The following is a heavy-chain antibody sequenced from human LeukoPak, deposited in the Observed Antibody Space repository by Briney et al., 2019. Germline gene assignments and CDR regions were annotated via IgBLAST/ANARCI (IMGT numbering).Heavy chain of an antibody. V-gene: IGHV3-7*01. Sequence: PGGSLRLSCAASGFTFSRYWMTWVRQAPGKGLEWLANIKEDGSDKYYADSVEGRFTISRDNAKNSLYLQMNSLRDEDTAVYYCARYHAMAVAGLIDYLGQGTLVTVCS. CDR3: ARYHAMAVAGLIDY. D-gene: IGHD6-19*01. CDR1: GFTFSRYW. CDR2: IKEDGSDK. J-gene: IGHJ4*02.